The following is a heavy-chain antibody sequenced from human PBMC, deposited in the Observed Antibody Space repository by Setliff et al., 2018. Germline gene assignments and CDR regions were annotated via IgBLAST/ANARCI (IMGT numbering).Heavy chain of an antibody. CDR2: INRSGNT. CDR1: SGSFSGYY. J-gene: IGHJ4*02. V-gene: IGHV4-34*01. D-gene: IGHD3-22*01. CDR3: ARGHPPSDSSGYYYAY. Sequence: TLSLTCAVYSGSFSGYYWSWIRQPPGKGLEWIGEINRSGNTNYNPSLKSRVTISVDTSKNQISLKLSSVTAADTAVYYCARGHPPSDSSGYYYAYWGQGTLVTVSS.